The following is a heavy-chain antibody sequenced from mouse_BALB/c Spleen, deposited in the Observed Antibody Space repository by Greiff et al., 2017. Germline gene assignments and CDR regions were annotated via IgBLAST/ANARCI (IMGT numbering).Heavy chain of an antibody. CDR2: IWGDGST. J-gene: IGHJ3*01. Sequence: QVQLKESGPGLVAPSQSLSITCTVSGFSLTGYGVNWVRQPPGKGLEWLGMIWGDGSTDYNSALKSRLSISKDNSKSQVFLKMNSLQTDDTARYYCAREEGDDYDPFAYWGQGTLVTVSA. V-gene: IGHV2-6-7*01. CDR3: AREEGDDYDPFAY. D-gene: IGHD2-4*01. CDR1: GFSLTGYG.